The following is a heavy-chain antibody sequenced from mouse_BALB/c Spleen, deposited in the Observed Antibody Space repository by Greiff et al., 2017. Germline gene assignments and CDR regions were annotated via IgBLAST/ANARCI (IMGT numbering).Heavy chain of an antibody. J-gene: IGHJ4*01. CDR2: IWSGGST. D-gene: IGHD4-1*01. V-gene: IGHV2-2*02. CDR1: GFSLTSYG. CDR3: ARKGTGLYAMDY. Sequence: VKLMESGPGLVQPSQSLSITCTVSGFSLTSYGVHWVRQSPGKGLEWLGVIWSGGSTDYNAAFISRLSISKDNSKSQVFFKMNSLQANDTAIYYCARKGTGLYAMDYWGQGTSVTVSS.